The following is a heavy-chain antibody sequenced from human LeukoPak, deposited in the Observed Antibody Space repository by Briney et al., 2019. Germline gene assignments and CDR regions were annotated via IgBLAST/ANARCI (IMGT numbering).Heavy chain of an antibody. V-gene: IGHV4-39*01. Sequence: PSETLSLTCTVSGGSISSSNYYWGWIRQPPGKGLEWIGSIYYSGITYYNPSLKSRVTISVETSNNQFSLKPSSVTAADTAMYYCARLLIYCSSTSCHFDYWGQGTLVTVSS. CDR1: GGSISSSNYY. D-gene: IGHD2-2*01. J-gene: IGHJ4*02. CDR3: ARLLIYCSSTSCHFDY. CDR2: IYYSGIT.